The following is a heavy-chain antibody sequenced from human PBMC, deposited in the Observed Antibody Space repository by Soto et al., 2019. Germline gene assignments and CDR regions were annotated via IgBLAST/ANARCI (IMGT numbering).Heavy chain of an antibody. CDR2: ISSSSSTI. J-gene: IGHJ6*02. CDR1: GFTLSSYS. V-gene: IGHV3-48*02. Sequence: EVQLVESGGGLVQPGGSLRLSCEASGFTLSSYSMNWARQAPGQGLEWVSYISSSSSTIYYADSVKGRFTISRDNAKNSLYLQMNSLRDEDTAVYYCARDNPRSCGWDVWGQGTTVTVSS. CDR3: ARDNPRSCGWDV.